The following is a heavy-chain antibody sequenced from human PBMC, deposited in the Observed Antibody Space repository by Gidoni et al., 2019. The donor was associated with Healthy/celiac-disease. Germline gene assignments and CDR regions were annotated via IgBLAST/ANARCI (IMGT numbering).Heavy chain of an antibody. J-gene: IGHJ5*02. CDR3: ARLDYGGNSGWFDP. CDR2: IYYSGST. Sequence: QVQLQESGPGLVKPSETLSLTCTVSGGSSSSYYWSWIRQPPGKGLEWIGYIYYSGSTNYNPSLKSRVTISVDTSKNQFSLKLSAVTAADTAVYYCARLDYGGNSGWFDPWGQGTLVTVSS. CDR1: GGSSSSYY. D-gene: IGHD4-17*01. V-gene: IGHV4-59*08.